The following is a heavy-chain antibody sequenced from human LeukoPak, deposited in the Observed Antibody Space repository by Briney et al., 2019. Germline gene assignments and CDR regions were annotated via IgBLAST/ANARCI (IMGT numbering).Heavy chain of an antibody. V-gene: IGHV1-69*05. Sequence: ASVKVSCKASGGTFSSYAISWVRQAPGQGLEWMGGIIPIFGTANYAQKFQGRVTITTDESTSTAYMGLSSLRSEDTAVYYCARGLDERYYYDSSGYGDVFDIWGQGTMVTVSS. D-gene: IGHD3-22*01. CDR3: ARGLDERYYYDSSGYGDVFDI. CDR1: GGTFSSYA. CDR2: IIPIFGTA. J-gene: IGHJ3*02.